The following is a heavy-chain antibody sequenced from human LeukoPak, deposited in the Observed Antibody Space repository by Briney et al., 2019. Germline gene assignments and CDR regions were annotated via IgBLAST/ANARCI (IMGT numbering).Heavy chain of an antibody. CDR3: ARGPLGELYFDY. Sequence: GGSLRLSCAASGFTFSSYGMHWVRQAPGKGLEWVAVIWYDGSNKYYADSVKGRFTISRDNSKNTLYLQMNSLRAEDTAVYYCARGPLGELYFDYWGQGTLVTVSS. CDR2: IWYDGSNK. D-gene: IGHD1-26*01. V-gene: IGHV3-33*01. J-gene: IGHJ4*02. CDR1: GFTFSSYG.